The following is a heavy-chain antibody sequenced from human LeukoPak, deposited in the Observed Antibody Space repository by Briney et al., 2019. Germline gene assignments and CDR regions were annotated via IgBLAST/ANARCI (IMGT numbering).Heavy chain of an antibody. CDR3: ARGSNWNYYYFDY. V-gene: IGHV3-20*01. CDR1: GFTFDDYG. Sequence: GGSLRLSCAASGFTFDDYGMSWVRQAPGKGLEWVSGINWNGGSTGYADSVKGRFTISRDNAKNSLYLQMNSLGAEDTALYHCARGSNWNYYYFDYWGQGTLVTVSS. D-gene: IGHD1-7*01. J-gene: IGHJ4*02. CDR2: INWNGGST.